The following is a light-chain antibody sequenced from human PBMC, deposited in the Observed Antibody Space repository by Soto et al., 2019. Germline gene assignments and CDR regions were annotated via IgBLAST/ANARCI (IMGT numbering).Light chain of an antibody. Sequence: EIVLTQSPGTLSLSPGERATLSCRASQSVSSSSLAWYQQNPGQAPRLLIYEASSRATGIPARFSGSGSGTDFTLTISRLEPEDFAVYYCQQYGSSPWTFGQGTKVDIK. CDR2: EAS. J-gene: IGKJ1*01. CDR3: QQYGSSPWT. CDR1: QSVSSSS. V-gene: IGKV3-20*01.